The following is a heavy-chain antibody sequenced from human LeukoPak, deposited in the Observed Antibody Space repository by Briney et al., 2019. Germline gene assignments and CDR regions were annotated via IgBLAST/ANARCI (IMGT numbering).Heavy chain of an antibody. CDR1: GFTFDDYA. CDR3: HSMVRGDYYYYYMDV. D-gene: IGHD3-10*01. V-gene: IGHV3-9*01. CDR2: ISWNSGNI. Sequence: GGSLRLSCAASGFTFDDYAMHWVRQAPGKGLEWVSGISWNSGNIGYADSVKGRFTISRDNAKNTLYLQMNSLRAEDTAVYYCHSMVRGDYYYYYMDVWGKGTTVTISS. J-gene: IGHJ6*03.